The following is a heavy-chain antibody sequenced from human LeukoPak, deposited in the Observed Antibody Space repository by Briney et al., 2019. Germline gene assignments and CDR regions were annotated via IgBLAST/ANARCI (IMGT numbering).Heavy chain of an antibody. CDR2: INHSGST. V-gene: IGHV4-34*01. Sequence: SETLSLTCAVYGXSFSGYYWSWIRQPPXXXXXXXXEINHSGSTNYNPSLKSRVTISVDTSKNQFSLKLSSVTAADTAVYYCARHYSYGYYYYYYGMDVWGQGTTVTVSS. J-gene: IGHJ6*02. CDR3: ARHYSYGYYYYYYGMDV. D-gene: IGHD5-18*01. CDR1: GXSFSGYY.